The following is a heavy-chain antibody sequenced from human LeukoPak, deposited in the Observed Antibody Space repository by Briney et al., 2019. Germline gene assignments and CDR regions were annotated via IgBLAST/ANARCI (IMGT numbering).Heavy chain of an antibody. CDR1: GFTFDDYG. Sequence: PGGSLRLSCAASGFTFDDYGMTWVRQAPGKGLEWVSGINWNGDTIGYADSVKGRFTISRDNAKNSLYLQMNSLRADDTAVYYCARDSEKFAYYFETSGYYGAFDIWGQGTMVTVSS. CDR2: INWNGDTI. V-gene: IGHV3-20*04. J-gene: IGHJ3*02. CDR3: ARDSEKFAYYFETSGYYGAFDI. D-gene: IGHD3-22*01.